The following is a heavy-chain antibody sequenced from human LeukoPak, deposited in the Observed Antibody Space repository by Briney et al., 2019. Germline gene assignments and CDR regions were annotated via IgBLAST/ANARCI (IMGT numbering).Heavy chain of an antibody. D-gene: IGHD2-15*01. J-gene: IGHJ4*02. CDR3: ARHCSGGSCYADY. V-gene: IGHV4-34*01. Sequence: PSETLSLTCAVYGGSFSGYYWSWIRQPPGKGLEWIGEINHSGSTNYNPSLKGRVTISVDTSKNQFSLKLSSVTAADTAVYYCARHCSGGSCYADYWGQGTLVTVSS. CDR1: GGSFSGYY. CDR2: INHSGST.